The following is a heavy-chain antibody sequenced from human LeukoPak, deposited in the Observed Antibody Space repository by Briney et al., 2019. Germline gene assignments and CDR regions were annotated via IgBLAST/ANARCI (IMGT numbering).Heavy chain of an antibody. D-gene: IGHD3-10*01. CDR3: ARDKDFTIDY. CDR1: GFTFSYYM. V-gene: IGHV3-7*01. J-gene: IGHJ4*02. Sequence: GGSLRLSCEVSGFTFSYYMMTWVRQAPGEGLEWVANMRTDGSMPSYVDSVKGRFTISRDNAKSSLYLQMNNLRVEDTAVYYCARDKDFTIDYWGQGTLVTVSS. CDR2: MRTDGSMP.